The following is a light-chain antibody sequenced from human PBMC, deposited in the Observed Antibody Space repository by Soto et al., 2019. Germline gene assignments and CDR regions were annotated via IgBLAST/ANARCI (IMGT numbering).Light chain of an antibody. CDR3: HQYNNWPPIT. CDR2: GAS. CDR1: QSVSSN. V-gene: IGKV3-15*01. J-gene: IGKJ5*01. Sequence: KQSPAALSVSPWERATLSCMASQSVSSNLAWYQQRPGQAPRLLIYGASTRATGIPARFSGSGSGTEFTLTISSLQSEDFAVYYCHQYNNWPPITFGQGTRLDI.